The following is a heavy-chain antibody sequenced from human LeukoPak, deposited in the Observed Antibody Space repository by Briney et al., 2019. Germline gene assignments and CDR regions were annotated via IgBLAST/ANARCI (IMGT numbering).Heavy chain of an antibody. Sequence: SETLSLTCTVSGGSISSYYWSWIRQPPGKGLEWIGYIYSSGSTSYKSSLKSRVTISVDTSKNQFSLRLSSVTAADTAVYYCARWSVTTFAFDIWGQGTMVTVSS. D-gene: IGHD4-17*01. CDR2: IYSSGST. CDR3: ARWSVTTFAFDI. CDR1: GGSISSYY. V-gene: IGHV4-59*01. J-gene: IGHJ3*02.